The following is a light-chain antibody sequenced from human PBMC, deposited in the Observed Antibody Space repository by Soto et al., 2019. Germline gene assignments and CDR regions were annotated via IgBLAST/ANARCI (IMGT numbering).Light chain of an antibody. CDR2: DAS. Sequence: EIVLTQSPGTLSLSPGERVTLSCRASQSVSSTYLAWYQQKPGQAPRLLIYDASSRATGIPDMFSGSGSGTDFTLTISRLEPEDFAVYYCQHYHNSLWTFGQGTQVEI. CDR3: QHYHNSLWT. CDR1: QSVSSTY. V-gene: IGKV3-20*01. J-gene: IGKJ1*01.